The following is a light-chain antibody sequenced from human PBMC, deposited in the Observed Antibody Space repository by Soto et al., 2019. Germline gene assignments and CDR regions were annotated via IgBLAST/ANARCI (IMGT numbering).Light chain of an antibody. CDR1: QSVSSN. CDR3: EQYNNWSPLT. V-gene: IGKV3-15*01. CDR2: GAS. Sequence: EIVMTQSPATLSVSPGERATLSCRASQSVSSNLAWYQQKPGQAPRLLRYGASTRATDIPARFSGSGSGTEFTLTISSLQSEDFAVYHCEQYNNWSPLTFGGGTKVEIK. J-gene: IGKJ4*01.